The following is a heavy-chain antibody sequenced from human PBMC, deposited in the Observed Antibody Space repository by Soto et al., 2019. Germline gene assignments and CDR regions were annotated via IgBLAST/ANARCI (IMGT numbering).Heavy chain of an antibody. CDR3: ARDLWGYCGTDCYPLDV. Sequence: PSETLSLTCTVSGCSISRYYWSWIRQPPGKGLEWIGYMYNAGRTVYNPSFKSRVTISVDTSKNQFSLQLDSVTAADTAVYYCARDLWGYCGTDCYPLDVWGQGTTVTVS. D-gene: IGHD2-21*02. V-gene: IGHV4-59*01. CDR1: GCSISRYY. CDR2: MYNAGRT. J-gene: IGHJ6*02.